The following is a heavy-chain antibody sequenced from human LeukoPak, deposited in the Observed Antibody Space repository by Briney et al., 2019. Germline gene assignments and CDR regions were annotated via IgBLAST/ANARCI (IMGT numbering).Heavy chain of an antibody. CDR2: ISGSAGNT. J-gene: IGHJ4*02. V-gene: IGHV3-23*01. CDR1: GFTFSSYV. Sequence: GGSLRLSCAASGFTFSSYVMTWVRQAPGRGLEWVSGISGSAGNTYYADSAKGRFTISRDNSKNTLDLQMNSLRAEDTAEYYCAKVGPGYDRSGYYDNWGQGTLVTVSS. CDR3: AKVGPGYDRSGYYDN. D-gene: IGHD3-22*01.